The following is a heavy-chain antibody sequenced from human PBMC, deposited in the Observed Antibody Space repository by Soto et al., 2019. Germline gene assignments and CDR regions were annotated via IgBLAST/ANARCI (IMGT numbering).Heavy chain of an antibody. Sequence: SETLSLTCTVSGGSISSYYWSWIRQPAGKGLEWIGRIYNNGRSTNYNPSLKSRVTMSVDTSTNQFSLKMRFVTAADTAVYYCARWEFGGIVNWGQGTLVTVSS. CDR3: ARWEFGGIVN. J-gene: IGHJ4*02. D-gene: IGHD1-26*01. CDR2: IYNNGRST. V-gene: IGHV4-4*07. CDR1: GGSISSYY.